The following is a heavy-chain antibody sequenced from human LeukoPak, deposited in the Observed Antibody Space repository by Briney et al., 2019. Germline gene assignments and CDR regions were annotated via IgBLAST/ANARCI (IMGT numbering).Heavy chain of an antibody. Sequence: PSETLSLTCAVSGYSISSGYYWGWIRQPPGKGLEWIGSIYHSGSTYYNPSLKSRVTISVDTSKNQFSLKLSSVTAADTAVYYCAGFYDFWSGSDAFDIWGQGTMVTVSS. D-gene: IGHD3-3*01. V-gene: IGHV4-38-2*01. CDR3: AGFYDFWSGSDAFDI. J-gene: IGHJ3*02. CDR1: GYSISSGYY. CDR2: IYHSGST.